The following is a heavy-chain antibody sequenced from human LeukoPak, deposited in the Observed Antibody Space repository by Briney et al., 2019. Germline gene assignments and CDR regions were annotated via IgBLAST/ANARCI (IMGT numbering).Heavy chain of an antibody. D-gene: IGHD3-22*01. J-gene: IGHJ4*02. V-gene: IGHV4-34*01. CDR1: GGSFSGYY. CDR2: INHSGST. CDR3: ARVGNYYDSSGYDNFDY. Sequence: SETLSLTCAVYGGSFSGYYWSWIRQPPGKGLEWIGEINHSGSTNYNPSLKRRVTILVDTSKNQFSLKLSSVTAADTAVYYCARVGNYYDSSGYDNFDYWGQGTLVTVSS.